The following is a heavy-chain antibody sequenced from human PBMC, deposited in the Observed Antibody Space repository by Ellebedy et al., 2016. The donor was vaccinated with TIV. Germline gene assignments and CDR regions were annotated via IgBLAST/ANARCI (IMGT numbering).Heavy chain of an antibody. D-gene: IGHD3-10*01. CDR1: GFTFSSYA. Sequence: GESLKISXAASGFTFSSYAMSWVRQAPGKGLEWVAVISYDGSNKYYADSVKGRFTISRDNSKNTLYLQMNSLRAEDTAVYYCAKDFYVTMVRGHPRYFDLWGRGTLVTVSS. J-gene: IGHJ2*01. V-gene: IGHV3-30-3*01. CDR2: ISYDGSNK. CDR3: AKDFYVTMVRGHPRYFDL.